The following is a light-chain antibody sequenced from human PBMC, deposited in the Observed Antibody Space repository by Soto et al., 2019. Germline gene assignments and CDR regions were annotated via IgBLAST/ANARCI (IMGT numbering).Light chain of an antibody. CDR3: QQYNNWPLIT. CDR2: GTS. J-gene: IGKJ5*01. Sequence: EIMLTQSPCTLSLSPGERATLFCRASQSFTTSQLACYQQKPGQGPRLLIFGTSTRATGIPARFSGSGSGTLFTLTITSLQSEDFAVYYCQQYNNWPLITFGQGTRLEIK. V-gene: IGKV3-15*01. CDR1: QSFTTS.